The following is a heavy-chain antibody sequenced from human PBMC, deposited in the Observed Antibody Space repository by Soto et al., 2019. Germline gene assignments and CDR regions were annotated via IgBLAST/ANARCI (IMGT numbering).Heavy chain of an antibody. J-gene: IGHJ3*02. CDR3: ARGEGATTLHDAFDI. V-gene: IGHV3-30-3*01. CDR1: GFTFSSYA. D-gene: IGHD1-26*01. Sequence: GGSLRLSCAASGFTFSSYAMHWVRQAPGKGLEWVAVISYDGSNKYYADSVKGRFTISRDNSKNTLYLQMNSLRAEDTAVYYCARGEGATTLHDAFDIWGQGTMVTVSS. CDR2: ISYDGSNK.